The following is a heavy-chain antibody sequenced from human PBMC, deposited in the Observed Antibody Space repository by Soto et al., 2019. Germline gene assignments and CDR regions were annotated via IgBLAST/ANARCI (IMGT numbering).Heavy chain of an antibody. CDR1: GFTFSSYG. J-gene: IGHJ4*02. D-gene: IGHD4-17*01. CDR3: ARGSAPFYYGDCLNFDY. CDR2: IWYDGSNK. V-gene: IGHV3-33*01. Sequence: QVQLVESGGGVGQPGRSLRLSCAASGFTFSSYGMHWVREAPGKGLEWVAVIWYDGSNKYYADSVKGRFTISRDNSKYTLYRQMTRLRAEDTAVYYCARGSAPFYYGDCLNFDYWGQGTLVTVSS.